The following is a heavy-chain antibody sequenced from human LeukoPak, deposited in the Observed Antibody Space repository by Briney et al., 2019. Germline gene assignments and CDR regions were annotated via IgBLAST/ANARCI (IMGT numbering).Heavy chain of an antibody. CDR2: ISAYNGNT. D-gene: IGHD6-13*01. CDR3: ARDKSIEVSSSRDY. J-gene: IGHJ4*02. Sequence: ASVKVSCKAPGYTFTSYGISWVRQAPGQGLEWMGWISAYNGNTNYAQKLQGRVTMTTDTSTSTAYMELRSLRSDDTAVYYCARDKSIEVSSSRDYWGQGTLITVSS. CDR1: GYTFTSYG. V-gene: IGHV1-18*04.